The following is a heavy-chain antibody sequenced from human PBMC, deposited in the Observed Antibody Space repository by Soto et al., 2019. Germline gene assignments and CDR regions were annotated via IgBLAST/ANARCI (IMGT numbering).Heavy chain of an antibody. CDR3: ARQPESGSYHWCGR. V-gene: IGHV5-51*01. Sequence: GESLKSSCQTSGYNFANYWVVWVRQLPGESLEWMGTIYPGDSDVRYSPSFQGLVTMSVDKSINTSYLQWGSLKSSDTPRHYPARQPESGSYHWCGRGGRGTLVTASS. J-gene: IGHJ5*02. CDR1: GYNFANYW. D-gene: IGHD1-26*01. CDR2: IYPGDSDV.